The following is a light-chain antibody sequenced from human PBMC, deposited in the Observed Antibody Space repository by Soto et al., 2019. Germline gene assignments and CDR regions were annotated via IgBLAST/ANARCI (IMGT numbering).Light chain of an antibody. J-gene: IGLJ1*01. V-gene: IGLV1-44*01. CDR3: AAWDDSLNGYV. CDR1: RSNIVSNT. Sequence: QSVLTHPPSASGTPGQSVTISLSGIRSNIVSNTVNWYQQLPGTAPKLLIYSNNQRPSGVPDRFSGSKSGTSASLAISGLQSEDEADYYCAAWDDSLNGYVFGTGTKVTVL. CDR2: SNN.